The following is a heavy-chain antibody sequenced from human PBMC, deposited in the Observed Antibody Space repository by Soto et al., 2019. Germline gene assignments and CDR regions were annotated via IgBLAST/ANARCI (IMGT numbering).Heavy chain of an antibody. CDR1: GFTFSSYA. Sequence: EVQLLESGGGLVQPGGSLRLSCAASGFTFSSYAMRWVRTAPVKGLEWVSAISGSGGSTYYADSVKGRFPISRDNSKNPLYLQMNRLRAEGKAVYFCARRGSGSYYDYWGQGTLVTVSS. CDR3: ARRGSGSYYDY. CDR2: ISGSGGST. V-gene: IGHV3-23*01. J-gene: IGHJ4*02. D-gene: IGHD1-26*01.